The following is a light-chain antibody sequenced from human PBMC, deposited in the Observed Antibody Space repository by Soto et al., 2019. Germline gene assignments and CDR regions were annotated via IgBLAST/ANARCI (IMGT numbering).Light chain of an antibody. J-gene: IGKJ2*01. CDR2: GAS. CDR1: QSVSSN. CDR3: QQYNNWTQT. Sequence: EIVMTQSPATLSVSPGERATLSCRASQSVSSNLAWYQQKPGQAPRLLIYGASTRATGIPARFSGSGSGTKFILTIRSLQSEDFAVYYGQQYNNWTQTFGQGTKLEIK. V-gene: IGKV3-15*01.